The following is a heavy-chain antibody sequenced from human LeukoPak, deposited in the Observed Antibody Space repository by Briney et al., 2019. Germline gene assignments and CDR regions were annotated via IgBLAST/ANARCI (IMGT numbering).Heavy chain of an antibody. CDR3: ARELSVHLRYNSGSYFDY. J-gene: IGHJ4*02. V-gene: IGHV3-9*01. CDR2: ISWNSGSI. Sequence: GGSLRLSCAASGFTFDDYAMHWVRQAPGKGLEWVSGISWNSGSIGYADSVKGRFTISRDNAKNSLYLQMNNLRAEDTAVYYCARELSVHLRYNSGSYFDYWGQRALVTVSS. D-gene: IGHD6-25*01. CDR1: GFTFDDYA.